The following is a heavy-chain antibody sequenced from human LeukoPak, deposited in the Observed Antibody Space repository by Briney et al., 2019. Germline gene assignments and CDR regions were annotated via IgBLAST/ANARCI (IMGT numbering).Heavy chain of an antibody. CDR3: ARDPSGSYYGMDV. CDR2: ISAYNGNT. D-gene: IGHD1-26*01. V-gene: IGHV1-18*01. J-gene: IGHJ6*02. CDR1: GYTFTSYG. Sequence: ASVKVSCKASGYTFTSYGISWVRQAPGQGLEWMGWISAYNGNTNYAQKLQGRVTMTTDTSTSTAYIELRSLRSDDTAVYYCARDPSGSYYGMDVWGQGTTVTVSS.